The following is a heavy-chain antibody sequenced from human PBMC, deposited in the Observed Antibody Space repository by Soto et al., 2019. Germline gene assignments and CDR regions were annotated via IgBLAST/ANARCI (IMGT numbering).Heavy chain of an antibody. Sequence: QVQLVQSGAEVKKPGASVKVSCKASGYTFTTYGMSWVRQAPGQGLDWMGWISTYNGNTKYAERLQGRVTMTTDTTTSTAYMVLRSLTSDDTAVYYCARGPTDYYDNSGNYFLDYWGQGTLVTVSS. CDR2: ISTYNGNT. V-gene: IGHV1-18*01. CDR3: ARGPTDYYDNSGNYFLDY. J-gene: IGHJ4*02. D-gene: IGHD3-22*01. CDR1: GYTFTTYG.